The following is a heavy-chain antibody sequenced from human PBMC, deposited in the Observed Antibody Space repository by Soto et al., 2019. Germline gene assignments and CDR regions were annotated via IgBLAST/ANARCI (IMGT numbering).Heavy chain of an antibody. CDR1: GFTFGSYA. V-gene: IGHV3-23*01. D-gene: IGHD3-10*01. J-gene: IGHJ4*02. CDR2: ISGTGDSS. Sequence: GGSLRLSCAASGFTFGSYAMSWVRQAPGKGLEWVSLISGTGDSSEYANSVKGRFTISRDYSKTTVFLQMNSLRAEDTAVYFCAEDNGNYGSGSFSHWGQGTLVTVSS. CDR3: AEDNGNYGSGSFSH.